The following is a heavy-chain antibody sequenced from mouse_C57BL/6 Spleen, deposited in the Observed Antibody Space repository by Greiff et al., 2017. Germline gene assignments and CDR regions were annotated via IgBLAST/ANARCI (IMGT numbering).Heavy chain of an antibody. J-gene: IGHJ4*01. CDR1: GYAFSSSW. V-gene: IGHV1-82*01. Sequence: QVLLQQSGPGLVKPGASVTISCTASGYAFSSSWMNWVQQRPGKGLEWIGRIYPGDGAINYTGKVKGQATLTADKSSSTAYMQISSLTSEDSAVYFCAREEIYYGNYACMDYWGQGTSVTVSS. CDR2: IYPGDGAI. D-gene: IGHD2-1*01. CDR3: AREEIYYGNYACMDY.